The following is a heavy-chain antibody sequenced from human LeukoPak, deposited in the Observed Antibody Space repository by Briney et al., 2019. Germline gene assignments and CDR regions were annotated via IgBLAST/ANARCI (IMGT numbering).Heavy chain of an antibody. CDR1: GFTFKNYA. CDR2: ISGSDSGT. D-gene: IGHD3-10*02. CDR3: AELGITMIGGV. J-gene: IGHJ6*04. Sequence: GGSLRLSCVASGFTFKNYAMSWVRQAPGRGLEWVSAISGSDSGTYYVASVKGRFTISRDNSKNTLYLQMNSLRAEDTAVYYCAELGITMIGGVWGKGTTVTISS. V-gene: IGHV3-23*01.